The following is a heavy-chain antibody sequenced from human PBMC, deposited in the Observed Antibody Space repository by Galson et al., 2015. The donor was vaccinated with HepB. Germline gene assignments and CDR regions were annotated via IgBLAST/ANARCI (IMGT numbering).Heavy chain of an antibody. CDR2: ISQDGVGT. Sequence: SLRLSCAASGFTFSNHAMAWVRQAPGKGLEWVSSISQDGVGTFYADSVKSRFTISRDNSKNTLFLQMNSLRVEDTAVYYCAKALHQWLIRGAGCDYWGQGTLVTVSS. CDR3: AKALHQWLIRGAGCDY. V-gene: IGHV3-23*01. J-gene: IGHJ4*02. CDR1: GFTFSNHA. D-gene: IGHD6-19*01.